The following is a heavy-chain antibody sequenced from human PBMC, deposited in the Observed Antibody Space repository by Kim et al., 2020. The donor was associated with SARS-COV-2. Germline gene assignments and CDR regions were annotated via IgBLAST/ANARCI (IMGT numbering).Heavy chain of an antibody. V-gene: IGHV1-46*01. CDR2: INPSGGST. CDR1: GYTFTNNH. Sequence: ASVKVSCKASGYTFTNNHMHWVRQAPGQGLEWMGIINPSGGSTAYAQKFQGRVTMTRDTSTTTDYMELSSLTSEDTAVYYCARDFAGSWTIDYWGQGTLVTVSP. D-gene: IGHD2-15*01. CDR3: ARDFAGSWTIDY. J-gene: IGHJ4*02.